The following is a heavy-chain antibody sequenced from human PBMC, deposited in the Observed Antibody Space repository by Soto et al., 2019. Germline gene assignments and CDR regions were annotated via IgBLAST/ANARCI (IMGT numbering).Heavy chain of an antibody. D-gene: IGHD5-18*01. CDR1: GGSISSGGYY. J-gene: IGHJ6*02. CDR3: ARDPSGYSYGYGYYYYGMDV. Sequence: SETLSLTCTVSGGSISSGGYYWSWIRQHPGKGLEWIGYIYYSGSTYYNPSLKSRVTISVDTSKNQFSLKLSSVTAADTAVYYCARDPSGYSYGYGYYYYGMDVWGQGTTVTAP. CDR2: IYYSGST. V-gene: IGHV4-31*03.